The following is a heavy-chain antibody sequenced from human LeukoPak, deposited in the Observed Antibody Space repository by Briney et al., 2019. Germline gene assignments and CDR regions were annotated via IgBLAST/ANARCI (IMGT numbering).Heavy chain of an antibody. V-gene: IGHV3-23*01. D-gene: IGHD1-26*01. CDR2: ITSSGAT. Sequence: PGGSLRLSCAASGFTFSKYGAWVRPAPGRGLGWGWAITSSGATYYADSVKGRFTISGDNSKNTLYLQMNSLGAEDTAVYYCANGRSESYHYWGRGTLVTVSS. CDR3: ANGRSESYHY. J-gene: IGHJ4*02. CDR1: GFTFSKYG.